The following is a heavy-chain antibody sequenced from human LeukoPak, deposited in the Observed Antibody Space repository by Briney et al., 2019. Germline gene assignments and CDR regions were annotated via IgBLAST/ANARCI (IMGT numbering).Heavy chain of an antibody. CDR1: GFTFSSYG. V-gene: IGHV3-74*01. J-gene: IGHJ6*03. D-gene: IGHD5/OR15-5a*01. CDR3: ARSTTHYYYYYMDV. Sequence: SGGSLRLSCAASGFTFSSYGMSWVRQAPGKGLVWVSRINSDGSSTTYADTVKGRFTNSRDNAKNTLYLQMNSLRVEDTAIYYCARSTTHYYYYYMDVWGKGTTVTVSS. CDR2: INSDGSST.